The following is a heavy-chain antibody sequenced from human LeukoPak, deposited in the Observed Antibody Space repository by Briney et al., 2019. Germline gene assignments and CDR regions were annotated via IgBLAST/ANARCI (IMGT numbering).Heavy chain of an antibody. CDR1: GYTFTSSG. V-gene: IGHV1-18*01. J-gene: IGHJ4*02. D-gene: IGHD6-19*01. CDR2: ISTYNGYS. Sequence: ASVKVSCKTSGYTFTSSGITWVRQAPGQGLEWMGWISTYNGYSKYAQNLQGRVTMTADTSTSTAYMELSSLRSDDSAVYYCTKNSSGGYSDYWGQGTLVTVSS. CDR3: TKNSSGGYSDY.